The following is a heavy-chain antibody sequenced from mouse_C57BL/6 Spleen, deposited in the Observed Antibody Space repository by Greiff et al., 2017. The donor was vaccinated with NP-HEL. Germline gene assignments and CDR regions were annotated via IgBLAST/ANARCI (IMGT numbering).Heavy chain of an antibody. V-gene: IGHV1-76*01. D-gene: IGHD2-3*01. CDR3: ARENDDGFYYAMDY. CDR2: IYPGSGNT. CDR1: GYTFTDYY. Sequence: VQLQQSGAELVRPGASVKLSCKASGYTFTDYYINWVKQRPGQGLEWIARIYPGSGNTYYNEKFKGKATLTAEKSSSTDYMQLSSLTSEDSAVYFCARENDDGFYYAMDYWGQGTSVTVSS. J-gene: IGHJ4*01.